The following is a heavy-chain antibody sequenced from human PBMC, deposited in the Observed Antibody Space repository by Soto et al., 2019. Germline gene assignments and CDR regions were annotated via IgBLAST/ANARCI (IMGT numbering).Heavy chain of an antibody. CDR2: ISSNGGST. D-gene: IGHD6-13*01. V-gene: IGHV3-64D*08. Sequence: PGGSLILSCSASGFTFSSYAMHWVRQAPGKGLEYVSAISSNGGSTYYADSVKGRFTISRDNSKNTLYLQMSSLRAEDTAVYYCVKDGDRSSWYSLTKNYYYYGMDVWGQGTTVTVSS. CDR1: GFTFSSYA. CDR3: VKDGDRSSWYSLTKNYYYYGMDV. J-gene: IGHJ6*02.